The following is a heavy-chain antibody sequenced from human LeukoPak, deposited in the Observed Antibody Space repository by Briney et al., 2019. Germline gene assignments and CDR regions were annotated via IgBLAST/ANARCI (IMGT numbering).Heavy chain of an antibody. V-gene: IGHV5-51*01. Sequence: GESLKISCKGSGYSFTSYWIGWVRQMPGKGLEWMGIIYPGDSDNRYSPSFQGQVTISADKSISTAYLQWSSLKASDTAMYYCARRDGSGSYSPFFDYWGQGTLVTVSS. CDR3: ARRDGSGSYSPFFDY. J-gene: IGHJ4*02. CDR2: IYPGDSDN. D-gene: IGHD3-10*01. CDR1: GYSFTSYW.